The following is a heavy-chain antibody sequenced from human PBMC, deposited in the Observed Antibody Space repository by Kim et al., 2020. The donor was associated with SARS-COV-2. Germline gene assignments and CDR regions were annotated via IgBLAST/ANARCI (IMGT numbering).Heavy chain of an antibody. CDR2: INHSGST. V-gene: IGHV4-34*01. D-gene: IGHD4-17*01. CDR3: ARVPKMTTVTIDY. Sequence: SETLSLTCAVYGGSFSGYYWSWIRQPPGKGLEWIGEINHSGSTNYNPSLKSRVTISVDTSKNQFSLKLSSVTAADTAVYYCARVPKMTTVTIDYWGQGTLVTVSS. CDR1: GGSFSGYY. J-gene: IGHJ4*02.